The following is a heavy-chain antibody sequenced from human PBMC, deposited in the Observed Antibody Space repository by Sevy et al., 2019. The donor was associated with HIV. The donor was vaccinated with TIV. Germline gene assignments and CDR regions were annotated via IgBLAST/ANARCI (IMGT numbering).Heavy chain of an antibody. CDR3: ARGRSDSGSYYGFKYYYYMDV. Sequence: ASVKVSCKASGYTFTSYGISWVRQAPGQGLEWMGWISAYNGNTNYSQKLQGRVTMTTDTSTSTAYMELRSLRSDDTAVYYCARGRSDSGSYYGFKYYYYMDVWGKWTTVTASS. CDR2: ISAYNGNT. D-gene: IGHD1-26*01. V-gene: IGHV1-18*01. J-gene: IGHJ6*03. CDR1: GYTFTSYG.